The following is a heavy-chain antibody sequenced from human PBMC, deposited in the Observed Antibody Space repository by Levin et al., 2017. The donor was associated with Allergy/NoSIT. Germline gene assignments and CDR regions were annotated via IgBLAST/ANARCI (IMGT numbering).Heavy chain of an antibody. CDR2: IRTYNNNT. V-gene: IGHV1-18*01. D-gene: IGHD1-26*01. CDR1: GYTFTNYG. J-gene: IGHJ6*02. Sequence: GESLKISCKASGYTFTNYGISWVRQAPGQGLEWMGWIRTYNNNTNYAQKLQGRVTMTTDTSTSTAYMELRSLRSDDTAAYYCARFSGSLDYNYGMDVWGQGTTVTVSS. CDR3: ARFSGSLDYNYGMDV.